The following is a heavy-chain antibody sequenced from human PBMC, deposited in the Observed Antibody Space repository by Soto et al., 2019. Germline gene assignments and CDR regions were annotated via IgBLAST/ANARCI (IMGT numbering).Heavy chain of an antibody. Sequence: EVQLMESGGGLVQPGGSLRLSCAASGFTFSSYWMHWVRQAPGKGLVWVSRINSGGSSTSYADSVKGRFTISRDNAKNTLYLQMNSLRAEDTAVYYCVRTSLVVAAATREDYWDQGTLVTVSS. J-gene: IGHJ4*02. D-gene: IGHD2-15*01. CDR3: VRTSLVVAAATREDY. V-gene: IGHV3-74*01. CDR2: INSGGSST. CDR1: GFTFSSYW.